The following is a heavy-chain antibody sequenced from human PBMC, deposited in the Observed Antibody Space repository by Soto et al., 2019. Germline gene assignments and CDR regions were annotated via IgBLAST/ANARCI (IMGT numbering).Heavy chain of an antibody. V-gene: IGHV3-23*01. CDR1: GFTFSSYA. CDR2: ISGSGGST. D-gene: IGHD5-18*01. Sequence: EVQLLESGGGLVQPGGSLRLSCAASGFTFSSYAMSWVRQAPGKGLEWVSAISGSGGSTYYADSVKGRFTISRGNSKNTLYLQMNSLRAEDTAVYYCAKDVGYSYGPCWFDPWGQGTLVTVSS. J-gene: IGHJ5*02. CDR3: AKDVGYSYGPCWFDP.